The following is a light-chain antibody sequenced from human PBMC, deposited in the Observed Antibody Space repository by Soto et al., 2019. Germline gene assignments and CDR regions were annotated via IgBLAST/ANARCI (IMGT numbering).Light chain of an antibody. CDR2: RNN. CDR3: AAWDDTLDAQV. Sequence: QSVLTQSPSASGTPGQRVTISCSGSRSNSGRNFAYWYQHVPGTAPRLLIQRNNERPSGVPDRFSGSKSGTSVSLAISGLRSDDEATYYCAAWDDTLDAQVFGGGTQLTVL. CDR1: RSNSGRNF. V-gene: IGLV1-47*01. J-gene: IGLJ3*02.